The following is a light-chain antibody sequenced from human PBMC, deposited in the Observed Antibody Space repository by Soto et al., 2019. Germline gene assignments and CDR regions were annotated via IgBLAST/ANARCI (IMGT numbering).Light chain of an antibody. J-gene: IGKJ2*01. CDR2: GAS. CDR3: QRYNNSPQYT. CDR1: LSVGSN. V-gene: IGKV3-15*01. Sequence: EIVMTQSPATLSVSPGERTTLSCRASLSVGSNLAWYQQKPGQAPRLLIYGASTRAPGIPARFSCSGSGTDLPLTISSLQCEDVAVYYFQRYNNSPQYTFVQGTKLEIK.